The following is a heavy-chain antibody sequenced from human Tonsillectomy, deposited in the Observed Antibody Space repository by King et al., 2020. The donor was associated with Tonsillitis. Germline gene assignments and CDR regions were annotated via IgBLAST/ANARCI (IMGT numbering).Heavy chain of an antibody. Sequence: VQLVESGGGLVQPGGSLRLSCAASGFTFSSYWMSWVRQAPGKGLEWVANIKQQGNEKYYVDYVTGLFTISRDNAKNSLYLQMNSLRAEDTAVYYCASTTAFDYWGQGTLVTVSS. V-gene: IGHV3-7*03. CDR1: GFTFSSYW. CDR3: ASTTAFDY. J-gene: IGHJ4*02. CDR2: IKQQGNEK. D-gene: IGHD4-17*01.